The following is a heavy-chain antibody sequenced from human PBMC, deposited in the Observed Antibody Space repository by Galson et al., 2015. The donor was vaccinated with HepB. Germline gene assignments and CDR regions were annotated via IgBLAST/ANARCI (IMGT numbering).Heavy chain of an antibody. D-gene: IGHD6-13*01. CDR1: GSTFSRYG. CDR2: ISPDGSYR. Sequence: SLRLSCAASGSTFSRYGMHWVRQAPGKGLEWLAAISPDGSYRPYADSVKGRFTISRDNSDNTLSLQMNSLRPEDTAIYYCAKDVYSWGAVGTIDYWGRGTLVTVSS. V-gene: IGHV3-30*18. CDR3: AKDVYSWGAVGTIDY. J-gene: IGHJ4*02.